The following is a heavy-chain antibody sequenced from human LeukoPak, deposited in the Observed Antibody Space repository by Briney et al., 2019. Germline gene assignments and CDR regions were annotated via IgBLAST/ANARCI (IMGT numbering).Heavy chain of an antibody. J-gene: IGHJ4*02. CDR2: INQDGSEK. V-gene: IGHV3-7*01. CDR1: GFRFSSYW. Sequence: GGSLRLSCAASGFRFSSYWMSWVRQAPGKGLEWVANINQDGSEKYYVDSVKGRFTISRDNAKNSLYLQMNSLGAEDTAVYYCARDGHPFDLWGQGTLVTVAS. CDR3: ARDGHPFDL.